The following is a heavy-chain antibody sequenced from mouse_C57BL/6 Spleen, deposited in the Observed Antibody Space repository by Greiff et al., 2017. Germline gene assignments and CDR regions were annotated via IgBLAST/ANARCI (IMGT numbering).Heavy chain of an antibody. Sequence: VQLQQSGTVLARPGASVKMSCKTSGYTFTSYWMHWVKQRPGQGLEWIGAIYPGNSDTSYNQKFKGKAKLTAVTSASTAYKELSSLTNEDSAVYYGTRGAGDYAMGYWGQGTSVTVAS. CDR3: TRGAGDYAMGY. J-gene: IGHJ4*01. CDR2: IYPGNSDT. CDR1: GYTFTSYW. V-gene: IGHV1-5*01.